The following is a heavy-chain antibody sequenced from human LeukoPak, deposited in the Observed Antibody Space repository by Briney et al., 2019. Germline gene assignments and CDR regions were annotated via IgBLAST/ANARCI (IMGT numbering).Heavy chain of an antibody. CDR3: ARDPQITIFGVVTQPGWFDP. CDR1: GFTFSSYS. Sequence: GGSLRLSCAASGFTFSSYSMNWVRQAPGKGLEWVSSISSSSSYIYYADSVKGRFTISRDNAKNSLYLRMNSLRAEDTAVYYCARDPQITIFGVVTQPGWFDPWGQGTLVTVSS. CDR2: ISSSSSYI. D-gene: IGHD3-3*01. J-gene: IGHJ5*02. V-gene: IGHV3-21*01.